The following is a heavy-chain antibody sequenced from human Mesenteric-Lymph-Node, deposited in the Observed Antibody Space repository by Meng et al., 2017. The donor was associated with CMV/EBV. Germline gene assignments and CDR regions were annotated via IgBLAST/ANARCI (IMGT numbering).Heavy chain of an antibody. CDR3: ATTQAVAGREGFDY. V-gene: IGHV5-51*01. CDR2: IYPGDSDT. J-gene: IGHJ4*02. D-gene: IGHD6-19*01. CDR1: GYCFTTYW. Sequence: NGSGYCFTTYWLGCVRQMPGNGLEWMGNIYPGDSDTTYSPSFQGKVTISADRSINTAYLQWSSLKASDTAMYYCATTQAVAGREGFDYWGQGTLVTVSS.